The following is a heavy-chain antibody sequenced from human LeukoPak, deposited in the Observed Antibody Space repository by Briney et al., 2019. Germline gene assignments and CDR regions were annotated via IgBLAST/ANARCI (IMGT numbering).Heavy chain of an antibody. CDR1: GFSLSTSGMY. CDR2: IDWDDAK. CDR3: ARMRRYSSSWYPTDY. Sequence: SGPTLVNPTQTLTLTCTFSGFSLSTSGMYVSWIRQPPGTAMECLARIDWDDAKYYSPSLKTRLTISKDTSKNQVVLTMTNMDPVDTATYYCARMRRYSSSWYPTDYWGQGTLVTVSS. V-gene: IGHV2-70*11. D-gene: IGHD6-13*01. J-gene: IGHJ4*02.